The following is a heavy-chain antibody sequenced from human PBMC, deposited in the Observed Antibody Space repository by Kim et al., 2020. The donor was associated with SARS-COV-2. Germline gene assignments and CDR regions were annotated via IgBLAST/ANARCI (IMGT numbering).Heavy chain of an antibody. V-gene: IGHV6-1*01. D-gene: IGHD6-19*01. J-gene: IGHJ5*02. CDR2: YN. Sequence: YNDYAVSVKSRITINPDTSKNQFSLQLNSVTPEDTAVYYCAMGWPNWFDPWGQGTLVTVSS. CDR3: AMGWPNWFDP.